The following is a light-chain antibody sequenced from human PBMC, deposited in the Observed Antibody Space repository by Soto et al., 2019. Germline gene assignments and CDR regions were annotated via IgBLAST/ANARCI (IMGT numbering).Light chain of an antibody. CDR1: QSISTE. J-gene: IGKJ2*01. CDR2: SAS. CDR3: QHGHNWPLT. V-gene: IGKV3-15*01. Sequence: EIVMTQSPATLSVLPGERATLSCRASQSISTELAWYQQKPGQPPRLLIYSASTRATGVPARFTGSGSGSEFTLTISGLQSEDVAVYYCQHGHNWPLTFGQGTRLEI.